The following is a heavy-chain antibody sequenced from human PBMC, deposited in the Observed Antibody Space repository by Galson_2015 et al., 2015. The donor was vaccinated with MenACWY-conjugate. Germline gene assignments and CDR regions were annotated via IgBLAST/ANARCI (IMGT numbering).Heavy chain of an antibody. CDR1: GDSVSRNSAA. D-gene: IGHD2-15*01. Sequence: LSGDSVSRNSAAWNWIRQSPSRGLEWLGRTYYRSKWYNDYAVSVKGRITINPDTSKNQFSLHLNSVTPEDTAVYYCARVRGGSHNRVDPWGQRTLVTVSS. J-gene: IGHJ5*02. CDR3: ARVRGGSHNRVDP. CDR2: TYYRSKWYN. V-gene: IGHV6-1*01.